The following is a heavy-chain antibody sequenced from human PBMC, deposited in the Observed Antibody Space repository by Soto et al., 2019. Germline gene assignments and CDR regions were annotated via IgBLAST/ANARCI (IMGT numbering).Heavy chain of an antibody. CDR1: GGSFSGYY. D-gene: IGHD3-22*01. Sequence: SETLSLTCAVYGGSFSGYYWSWIRQPPGKGLEWIGEINHSGSTNYNPSLKSRVTISVDTSKNQFSLKLSSVTAADTAVYYCARAINYYDSSGYYLSYYGMDVWGKGTTVTVSS. CDR2: INHSGST. J-gene: IGHJ6*04. CDR3: ARAINYYDSSGYYLSYYGMDV. V-gene: IGHV4-34*01.